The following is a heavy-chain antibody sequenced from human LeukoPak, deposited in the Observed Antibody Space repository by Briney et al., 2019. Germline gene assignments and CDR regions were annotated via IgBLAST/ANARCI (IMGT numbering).Heavy chain of an antibody. V-gene: IGHV3-7*01. Sequence: GGSLRLSRAASGFTFSNIWMSWVRQAPGKGLEWVANIKQDGSEKNYVDSVEGRFTISRDNAKNSLYLQMNSLRAEDTAVYYCATGGSSRMAYWGQGALVTVSS. CDR1: GFTFSNIW. D-gene: IGHD2-2*01. CDR3: ATGGSSRMAY. J-gene: IGHJ4*02. CDR2: IKQDGSEK.